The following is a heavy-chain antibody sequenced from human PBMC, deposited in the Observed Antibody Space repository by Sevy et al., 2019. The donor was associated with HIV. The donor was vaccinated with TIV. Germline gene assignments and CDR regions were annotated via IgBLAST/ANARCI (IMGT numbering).Heavy chain of an antibody. CDR2: IKEDGSDK. V-gene: IGHV3-7*01. Sequence: GGSLRLSCEVSGFTFSNYWMTWVRQAPGKGLEWVANIKEDGSDKYYGDSVKGRFSISRDNAKNSLYLEMNSLRAEDTAVDYCVRDGLASATDFDYWGQGTLVTVSS. CDR3: VRDGLASATDFDY. J-gene: IGHJ4*02. D-gene: IGHD2-15*01. CDR1: GFTFSNYW.